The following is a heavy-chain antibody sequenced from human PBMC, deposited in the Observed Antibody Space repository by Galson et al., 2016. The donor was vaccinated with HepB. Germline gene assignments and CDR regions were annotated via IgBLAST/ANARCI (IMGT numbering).Heavy chain of an antibody. D-gene: IGHD3-22*01. CDR1: EFTFSYYY. CDR3: AKDKYYDTSALIDF. CDR2: ISGSSHDT. J-gene: IGHJ4*02. Sequence: SLRLSCAASEFTFSYYYMSWIRQAPGKGLEWVSYISGSSHDTNYADSVKGRFTISRDNAKNSLYLQMTSLRAEDAAVYYCAKDKYYDTSALIDFWGQGTLVTVSS. V-gene: IGHV3-11*05.